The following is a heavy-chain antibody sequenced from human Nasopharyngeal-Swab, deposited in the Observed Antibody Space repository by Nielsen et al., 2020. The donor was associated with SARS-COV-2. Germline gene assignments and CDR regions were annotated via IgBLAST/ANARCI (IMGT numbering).Heavy chain of an antibody. D-gene: IGHD5-18*01. CDR3: ARFKYSYGFTYYYGMDV. V-gene: IGHV1-69*04. Sequence: SVKVSCQASGGTFSSYAISWVRQAPGQGLEWMGRIIPILGIANYAQKFQGRVTMTRNTSISTAYMELSSLRSEDTAVYYCARFKYSYGFTYYYGMDVWGQGTTVTVSS. J-gene: IGHJ6*02. CDR1: GGTFSSYA. CDR2: IIPILGIA.